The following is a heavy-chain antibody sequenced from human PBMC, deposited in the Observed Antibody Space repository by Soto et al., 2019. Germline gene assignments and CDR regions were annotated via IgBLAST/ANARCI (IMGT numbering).Heavy chain of an antibody. CDR1: GFTFSSYS. Sequence: EVQLVESGGGLVQPGGSLRLSCAASGFTFSSYSMNWVRQAPGKGLEWVSYISSSSSTIYYADSVKGRFTISRDNAKNSLYLQMNILRDEDTAVYYCARDSHSSGWLGAFDIWGQGTMVTVSS. J-gene: IGHJ3*02. D-gene: IGHD6-19*01. CDR3: ARDSHSSGWLGAFDI. CDR2: ISSSSSTI. V-gene: IGHV3-48*02.